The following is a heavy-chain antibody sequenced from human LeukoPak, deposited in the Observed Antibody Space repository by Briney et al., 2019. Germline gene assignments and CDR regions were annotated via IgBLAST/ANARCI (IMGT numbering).Heavy chain of an antibody. CDR2: IKQDGSEK. V-gene: IGHV3-7*04. CDR3: AGGYYYDSRLNWFDP. Sequence: GGSLRLSCAASGFTFSSYWMSWVRQAPGKGLEWVANIKQDGSEKYYVDSVKGRFTIPRDNAKNSLYLQMNSLRAEDTAVYYCAGGYYYDSRLNWFDPWGQGTLLTVSS. D-gene: IGHD3-22*01. CDR1: GFTFSSYW. J-gene: IGHJ5*02.